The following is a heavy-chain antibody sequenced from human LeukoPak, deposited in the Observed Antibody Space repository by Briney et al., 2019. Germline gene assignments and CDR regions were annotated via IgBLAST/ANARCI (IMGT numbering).Heavy chain of an antibody. CDR3: XXXXXXXFWSGYPYYFDY. J-gene: IGHJ4*02. D-gene: IGHD3-3*01. Sequence: GSLRLSCAASGFTFSSYAMIWVRQAAGKGLEWVSAISGSGGSTYYADSVKGRFTISRDNSKNTLYLQMNSLRAEDTAVYYXXXXXXXXFWSGYPYYFDYWGQGTLVTVSS. V-gene: IGHV3-23*01. CDR2: ISGSGGST. CDR1: GFTFSSYA.